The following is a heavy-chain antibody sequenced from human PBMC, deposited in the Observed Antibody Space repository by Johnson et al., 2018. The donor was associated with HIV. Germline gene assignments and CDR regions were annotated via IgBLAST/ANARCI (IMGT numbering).Heavy chain of an antibody. V-gene: IGHV3-30*03. CDR2: ISYDENTE. J-gene: IGHJ3*02. Sequence: QVQLVESGGGLVQPGRSLRLSCAASGFTFSRYDMHWVRQAPGKGLEWVAFISYDENTEYYVDSVKGRFTISRDNAKNSLFLQMNSLRAEDTGVYYCARDRRNRQWQRLDAFDIWGQGTMVTVSS. D-gene: IGHD6-19*01. CDR3: ARDRRNRQWQRLDAFDI. CDR1: GFTFSRYD.